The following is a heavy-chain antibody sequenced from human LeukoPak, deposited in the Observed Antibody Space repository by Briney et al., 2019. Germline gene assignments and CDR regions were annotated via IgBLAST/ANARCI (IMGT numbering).Heavy chain of an antibody. Sequence: GGSLRLSCAASGFTFSSYGMHWVRQAPGKGLEWVAVIWYDGSNKYYADSVKGRFTISRDNSKNTLYLQMNSLRAEDTAVYYCARGMTLQAFDIWGQGTMVTVSS. D-gene: IGHD2-15*01. V-gene: IGHV3-33*01. J-gene: IGHJ3*02. CDR2: IWYDGSNK. CDR3: ARGMTLQAFDI. CDR1: GFTFSSYG.